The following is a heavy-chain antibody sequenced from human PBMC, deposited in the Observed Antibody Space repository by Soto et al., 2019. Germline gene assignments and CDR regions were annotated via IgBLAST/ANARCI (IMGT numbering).Heavy chain of an antibody. V-gene: IGHV4-34*01. Sequence: WETLSLTCAVYGGSFSGYYWSWIRQPPGKGLEWIGEINHSGSTNYNPSLKSRATISVDTSKNQFSLKLSSVTAADTAVYYCARGRIVVVPAAHYYGMDVWGQGTTVS. CDR3: ARGRIVVVPAAHYYGMDV. CDR2: INHSGST. CDR1: GGSFSGYY. D-gene: IGHD2-2*01. J-gene: IGHJ6*02.